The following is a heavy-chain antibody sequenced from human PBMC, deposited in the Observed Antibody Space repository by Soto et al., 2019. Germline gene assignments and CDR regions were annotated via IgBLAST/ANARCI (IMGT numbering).Heavy chain of an antibody. CDR1: GFTFNHYA. D-gene: IGHD4-17*01. V-gene: IGHV3-23*01. Sequence: GGSLRLSCTASGFTFNHYAMSWVRQAPGKGLEWVSAVSGRGGSTKYADSVKGRFIISRDNSNSTLYLQMDSLRGEDTAVYYCAKDSTVTTSLYFYYYGFDVWGQGTTVTVSS. J-gene: IGHJ6*02. CDR2: VSGRGGST. CDR3: AKDSTVTTSLYFYYYGFDV.